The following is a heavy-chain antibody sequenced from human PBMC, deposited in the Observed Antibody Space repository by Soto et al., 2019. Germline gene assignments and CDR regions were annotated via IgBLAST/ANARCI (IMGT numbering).Heavy chain of an antibody. Sequence: PGGSLRLSCAASGFTFSSYWMSWVRQAPGKGLEWVANIKQDGSEKYYVDSVKGRFTISRDNAKNSLYLQMNSLRAEDTAVYYCARAADYYGSGSYYNEYYYYGMDVWGQGTTVTVSS. CDR3: ARAADYYGSGSYYNEYYYYGMDV. CDR1: GFTFSSYW. J-gene: IGHJ6*02. V-gene: IGHV3-7*04. D-gene: IGHD3-10*01. CDR2: IKQDGSEK.